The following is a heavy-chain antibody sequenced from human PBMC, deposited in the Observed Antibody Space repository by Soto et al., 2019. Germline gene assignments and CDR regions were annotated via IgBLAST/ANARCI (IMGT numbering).Heavy chain of an antibody. CDR3: ARRSRSSGWYPISMMFDY. CDR1: GGSFSGYY. D-gene: IGHD6-19*01. Sequence: PSETLSLTCAVYGGSFSGYYWSWIRQPPGKGLEWIGEINHSGSTNYNPSLKSRVTISVDTSKNQFSLKLSSVTAADTAVYYCARRSRSSGWYPISMMFDYWGQGTLVTVSS. CDR2: INHSGST. V-gene: IGHV4-34*01. J-gene: IGHJ4*02.